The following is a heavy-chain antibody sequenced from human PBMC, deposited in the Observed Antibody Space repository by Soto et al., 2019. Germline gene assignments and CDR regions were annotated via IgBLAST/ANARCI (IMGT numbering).Heavy chain of an antibody. CDR2: IYNSGST. J-gene: IGHJ4*02. CDR1: GGSISSGGDH. CDR3: ARGVTMVRRVIPTPYFDS. V-gene: IGHV4-31*03. Sequence: QVQLQESGPGLVKPSQTLSLTCTVSGGSISSGGDHWSWIRQHPGKGLEWIGYIYNSGSTYYNTSLKSRVTISVDTSKHQFTLKLSSVIAAGPAVYYCARGVTMVRRVIPTPYFDSWGQRSLVTVSS. D-gene: IGHD3-10*01.